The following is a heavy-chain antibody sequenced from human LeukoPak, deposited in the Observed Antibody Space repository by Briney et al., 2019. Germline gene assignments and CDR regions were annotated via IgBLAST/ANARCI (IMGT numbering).Heavy chain of an antibody. Sequence: GASVKVSCMASGYTFTSYGINWVRQAPGQGLEWMGWISTNNGNTHFAQKLQDRVSLTTDTSTSTAYMELRSLRSDDTAVYYCARSDHYYYMDVWGKGTTVTVSS. J-gene: IGHJ6*03. CDR3: ARSDHYYYMDV. CDR1: GYTFTSYG. CDR2: ISTNNGNT. V-gene: IGHV1-18*01.